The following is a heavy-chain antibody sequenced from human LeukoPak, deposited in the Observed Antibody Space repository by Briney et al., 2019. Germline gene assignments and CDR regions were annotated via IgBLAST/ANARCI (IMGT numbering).Heavy chain of an antibody. CDR2: ISGSGVST. D-gene: IGHD3-22*01. CDR1: GFTFSSYA. V-gene: IGHV3-23*01. Sequence: GGSLRLSCAASGFTFSSYAMSWVRQAPGKGLGWVSTISGSGVSTYYADSVKGRFTISRDNSKNTVHLQMHSLRAEDTALHYCAKGAGYDSSGLDYWGQGTLVTVSS. J-gene: IGHJ4*02. CDR3: AKGAGYDSSGLDY.